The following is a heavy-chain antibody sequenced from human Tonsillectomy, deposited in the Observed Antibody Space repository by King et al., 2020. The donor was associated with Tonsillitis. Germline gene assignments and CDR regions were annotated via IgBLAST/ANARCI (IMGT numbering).Heavy chain of an antibody. CDR1: GFTFSNYA. D-gene: IGHD2-21*02. CDR3: AKDSGLPYCGGDYYYLDY. J-gene: IGHJ4*02. V-gene: IGHV3-30-3*01. Sequence: QLVQSGGGVVQPGRSLRLSCAASGFTFSNYAMHWVRQAPGKGLEWVAVIPYDGTNEHYADSVKGRFTISRDNSRSTLYLQLKSLRAEDTAVYFCAKDSGLPYCGGDYYYLDYWGQGTLVTVSS. CDR2: IPYDGTNE.